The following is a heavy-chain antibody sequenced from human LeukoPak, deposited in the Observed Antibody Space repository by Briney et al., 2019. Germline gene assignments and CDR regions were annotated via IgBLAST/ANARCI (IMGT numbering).Heavy chain of an antibody. Sequence: GGSLRLSCAASGFTFSSYAMSWVRQAPGEGLEWVSAISGSGGSIYYADSVKGRFTISRDNSKNTLYLQMNSLRADDTAVYSCANSVGAIDYFDYWGQGTLVTVSS. CDR1: GFTFSSYA. CDR2: ISGSGGSI. V-gene: IGHV3-23*01. J-gene: IGHJ4*02. D-gene: IGHD1-26*01. CDR3: ANSVGAIDYFDY.